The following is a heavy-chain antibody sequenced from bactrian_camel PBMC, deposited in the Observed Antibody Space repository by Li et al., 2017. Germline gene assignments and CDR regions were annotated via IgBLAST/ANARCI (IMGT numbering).Heavy chain of an antibody. D-gene: IGHD3*01. CDR2: IASDGGNT. V-gene: IGHV3S6*01. CDR3: ARGWADFDN. J-gene: IGHJ6*01. Sequence: HVQLVESGGGLVQLGGSLRLSCATSGFTFRFYWVNWVRQAPGKGLEWVSSIASDGGNTNYADSVKGRFTISRDNAKSTLYLQMNSLKTEDTAVYYCARGWADFDNWGQGTQVTVS. CDR1: GFTFRFYW.